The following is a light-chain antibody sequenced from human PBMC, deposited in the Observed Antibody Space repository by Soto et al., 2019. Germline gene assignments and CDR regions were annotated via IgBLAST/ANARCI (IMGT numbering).Light chain of an antibody. V-gene: IGKV1-5*01. CDR3: QQYNSYWM. Sequence: DIQMTQSPSTLSAPVGDRVTITCRASQNIDDYLAWYQQKPGKAPKLLIYDASNLQSGVPSRFSGSGSGTEFTLIISSLQPDDFATYYCQQYNSYWMFGLGTKVDIK. J-gene: IGKJ1*01. CDR1: QNIDDY. CDR2: DAS.